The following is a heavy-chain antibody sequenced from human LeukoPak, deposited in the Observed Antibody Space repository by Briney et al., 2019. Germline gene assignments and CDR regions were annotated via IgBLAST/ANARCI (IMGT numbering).Heavy chain of an antibody. J-gene: IGHJ4*02. Sequence: GGSLRLSCAASGFTFSSYGMHWVRQAPGKGLEWVAFIRYDGSNKYYADSVKGRFTISRDNSKNTLYLQMNSLRAEDTAVYYCAKVGITMVRGVIFEDYWGQGTLVTVSS. CDR2: IRYDGSNK. CDR1: GFTFSSYG. CDR3: AKVGITMVRGVIFEDY. D-gene: IGHD3-10*01. V-gene: IGHV3-30*02.